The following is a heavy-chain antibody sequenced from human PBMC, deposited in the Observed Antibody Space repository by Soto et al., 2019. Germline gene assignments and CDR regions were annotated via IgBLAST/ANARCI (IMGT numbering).Heavy chain of an antibody. D-gene: IGHD6-25*01. V-gene: IGHV3-30*18. CDR2: ISYDGSNK. CDR3: AKAQRLGPFDY. J-gene: IGHJ4*02. Sequence: GGSLRLSCAASGFTFSSYGMHWVRQAPGKWLEWVAVISYDGSNKYYADSVKGRFTISRDNSKNTLYLQMNSLRAEDTAVYYCAKAQRLGPFDYWGQGXLVTVSS. CDR1: GFTFSSYG.